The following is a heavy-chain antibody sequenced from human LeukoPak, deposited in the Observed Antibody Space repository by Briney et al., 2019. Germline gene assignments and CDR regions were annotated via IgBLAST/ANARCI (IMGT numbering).Heavy chain of an antibody. J-gene: IGHJ5*02. CDR3: ARVQVTGVNWFDP. V-gene: IGHV4-31*11. Sequence: SETLSLTCAVYGGSFSGYYWSWTRQHPGKGLEWIGYIYYSGSTYYNPSLKSRVTISVDTSKNQFSLKLSSVTAADTAVYYCARVQVTGVNWFDPWGQGTLVTVSS. D-gene: IGHD7-27*01. CDR2: IYYSGST. CDR1: GGSFSGYY.